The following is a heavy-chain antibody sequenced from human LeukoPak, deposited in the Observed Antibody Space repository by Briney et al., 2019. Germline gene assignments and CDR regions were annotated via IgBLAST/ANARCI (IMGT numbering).Heavy chain of an antibody. CDR3: AKDIRSSTSPLGTDY. V-gene: IGHV3-23*01. CDR2: MSGYGGDI. CDR1: GFILTTAA. D-gene: IGHD2-2*01. J-gene: IGHJ4*02. Sequence: PGGSLTLSCSVSGFILTTAAMSWLRQTPGKGLEWVSAMSGYGGDIYYADSVKGRFTISRDNSKNTLYLQMNSLRAEDTAVYYCAKDIRSSTSPLGTDYWGQGTLVTVSS.